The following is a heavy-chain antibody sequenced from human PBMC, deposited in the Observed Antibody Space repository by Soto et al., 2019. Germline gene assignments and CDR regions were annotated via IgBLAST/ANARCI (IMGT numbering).Heavy chain of an antibody. CDR2: ISAYNGNT. V-gene: IGHV1-18*01. CDR1: GYTFTSYG. D-gene: IGHD3-9*01. J-gene: IGHJ6*02. CDR3: GRTYDILAGYYQGTPERMDV. Sequence: QVQLVQSGAEVKKPGASVKVSCKASGYTFTSYGISWVRQAPGQGLEWMGWISAYNGNTNIAEKLQGRVTMTTDTSTSTANMERRSLRPEDTVVYYCGRTYDILAGYYQGTPERMDVWGQGTTVTVSS.